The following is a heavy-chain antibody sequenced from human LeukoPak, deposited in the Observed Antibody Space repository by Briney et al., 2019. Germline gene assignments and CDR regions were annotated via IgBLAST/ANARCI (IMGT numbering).Heavy chain of an antibody. V-gene: IGHV1-46*01. D-gene: IGHD3-16*01. CDR3: ARDSSRTCDY. Sequence: ASVKVSCKASGYTFTSYYMHWVRQAPGQGLEWMGIINPSGGSTSYAQKFQGRVTMTRDTSTSTAYMELSSLRSEGTAVYYCARDSSRTCDYWGQGTLVTVSS. J-gene: IGHJ4*02. CDR1: GYTFTSYY. CDR2: INPSGGST.